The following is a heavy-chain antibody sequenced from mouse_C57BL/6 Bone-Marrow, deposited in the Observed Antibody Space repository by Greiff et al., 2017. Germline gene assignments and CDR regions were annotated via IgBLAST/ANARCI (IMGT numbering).Heavy chain of an antibody. V-gene: IGHV1-50*01. CDR3: APLPAMDY. Sequence: VQLQQPGAELVKPGASVKLSCKASGYTFTSYWMQWVKQRPGQGLEWIGEIDPSDSYTNYNQKFKGKATLTVDTSSSPAYMQLSSLTSEASAVYYCAPLPAMDYWGQGTSVTVSS. D-gene: IGHD1-2*01. J-gene: IGHJ4*01. CDR1: GYTFTSYW. CDR2: IDPSDSYT.